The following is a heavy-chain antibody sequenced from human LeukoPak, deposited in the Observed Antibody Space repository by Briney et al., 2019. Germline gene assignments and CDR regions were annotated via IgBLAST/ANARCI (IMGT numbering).Heavy chain of an antibody. CDR3: ATGRHYYGSGSYNWFDP. D-gene: IGHD3-10*01. CDR1: GYTLTELS. Sequence: GASVKVSCKVSGYTLTELSMHWVRQAPGKGLEWMGGFDPEGGETIYAQKFQGRVTMTEDTSTDTAYMELSSLRSEDTAVYYCATGRHYYGSGSYNWFDPWGQGTLVTVSS. V-gene: IGHV1-24*01. J-gene: IGHJ5*02. CDR2: FDPEGGET.